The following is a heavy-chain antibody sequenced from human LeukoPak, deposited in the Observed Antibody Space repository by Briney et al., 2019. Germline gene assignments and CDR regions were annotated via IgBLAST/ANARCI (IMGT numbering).Heavy chain of an antibody. Sequence: SETLSLTCTVSAGSISNYFWSWIRQPAGKGLEWIGRIYTSGTTNYSPSLKSRVTMSVDTSTNQFSLKLTSVTAADTAVYYCARENGSGSRGLDFWGQGTPVTVSS. J-gene: IGHJ4*02. V-gene: IGHV4-4*07. CDR3: ARENGSGSRGLDF. CDR1: AGSISNYF. D-gene: IGHD3-10*01. CDR2: IYTSGTT.